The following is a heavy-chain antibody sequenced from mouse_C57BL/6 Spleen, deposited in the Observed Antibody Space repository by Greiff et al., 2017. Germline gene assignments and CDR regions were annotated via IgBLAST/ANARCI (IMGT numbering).Heavy chain of an antibody. CDR1: GFSLTSYG. V-gene: IGHV2-2*01. Sequence: QVQLQQSGPGLVQPSQSLSITCTVSGFSLTSYGVHWVRQSPGKGLEWLGVIWSGGSTDYNAAFISRLSISKDNSKSQVFFKMNSLQADDTAIYYCARNRGTVVATRYFDVWGTGTTVTVSS. CDR2: IWSGGST. D-gene: IGHD1-1*01. J-gene: IGHJ1*03. CDR3: ARNRGTVVATRYFDV.